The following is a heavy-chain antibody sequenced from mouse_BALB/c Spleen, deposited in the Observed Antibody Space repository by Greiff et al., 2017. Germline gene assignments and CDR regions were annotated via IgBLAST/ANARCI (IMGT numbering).Heavy chain of an antibody. Sequence: EVKLVESGGGLVQPGGSMKLSCVASGFTFSNYWMNWVRQSPEKGLEWVAEIRLKSNNYATHYAESVKGRFTISRDDSKSSVYLQMNNLRAEDTGIYYCTIYYDYLFDYWGQGTTLTVSS. CDR2: IRLKSNNYAT. CDR3: TIYYDYLFDY. J-gene: IGHJ2*01. CDR1: GFTFSNYW. V-gene: IGHV6-6*02. D-gene: IGHD2-4*01.